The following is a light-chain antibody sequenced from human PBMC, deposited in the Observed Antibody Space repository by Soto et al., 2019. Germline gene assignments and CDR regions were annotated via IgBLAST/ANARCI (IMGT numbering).Light chain of an antibody. Sequence: QAVVTQPPSVSAAPGQKVTISCSGSSSNIGNNYVSWYQQLPGTAPKLLIYDNNNRPSGIPDRFSGSKSGTSATLVITGLQTGDEADYYCGTWDSSLSAGVFGGGTKLTVL. J-gene: IGLJ3*02. CDR1: SSNIGNNY. CDR2: DNN. CDR3: GTWDSSLSAGV. V-gene: IGLV1-51*01.